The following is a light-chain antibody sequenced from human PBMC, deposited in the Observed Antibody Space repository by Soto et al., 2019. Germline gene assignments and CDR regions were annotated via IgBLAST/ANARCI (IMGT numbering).Light chain of an antibody. CDR3: QQRSNWPPTWT. J-gene: IGKJ1*01. CDR1: QSVGKS. Sequence: EIVLTQSPGTLSLSPGERATLSCRASQSVGKSLAWYQQKPGQAPRLLIYGASTRATGIPDRFSGSGSGTDFTLTISSLEPEDFAVYYCQQRSNWPPTWTFGQGTKVDIK. CDR2: GAS. V-gene: IGKV3-11*01.